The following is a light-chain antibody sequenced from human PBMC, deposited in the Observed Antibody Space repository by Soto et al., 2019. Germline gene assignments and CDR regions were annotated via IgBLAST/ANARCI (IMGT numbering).Light chain of an antibody. Sequence: DIHMTQSPSSLSASVGDRVTITCRASQSISSYVNWYQQKSGQAPKLLIYAASSLRSGVPSRFSGTGSGTDFTLTITSLQPEDFASYHCQQSYSTPPTFGRGTKLEIK. J-gene: IGKJ2*01. CDR1: QSISSY. CDR2: AAS. V-gene: IGKV1-39*01. CDR3: QQSYSTPPT.